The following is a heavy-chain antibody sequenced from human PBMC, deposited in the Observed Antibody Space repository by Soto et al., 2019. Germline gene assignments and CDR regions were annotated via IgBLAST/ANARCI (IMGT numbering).Heavy chain of an antibody. CDR2: ISAYNGNT. CDR3: ARAAIEAWAVADPYYFDY. CDR1: GYTFTSYG. Sequence: ASVKVSCKASGYTFTSYGISWVRQAPGQGLEWMGWISAYNGNTNYAQKLQGRVTMTTDTSTSTAYMELRSLRSDDTAVYYCARAAIEAWAVADPYYFDYWGQGTLVTVSS. J-gene: IGHJ4*02. D-gene: IGHD6-19*01. V-gene: IGHV1-18*01.